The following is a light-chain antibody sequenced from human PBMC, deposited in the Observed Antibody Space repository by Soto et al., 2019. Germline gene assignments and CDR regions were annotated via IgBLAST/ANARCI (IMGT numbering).Light chain of an antibody. CDR3: QQHNQWTIT. J-gene: IGKJ5*01. CDR1: QSLLHSNGYNY. V-gene: IGKV2-28*01. Sequence: VVIQCPRTLNDKPGEPASISCRSSQSLLHSNGYNYLDWYLQKPGQSPQLLIYLGSNRATGIPARFSGSGSGTEFTLTINSLQSEDSAVYYCQQHNQWTITFGQGTRLEIK. CDR2: LGS.